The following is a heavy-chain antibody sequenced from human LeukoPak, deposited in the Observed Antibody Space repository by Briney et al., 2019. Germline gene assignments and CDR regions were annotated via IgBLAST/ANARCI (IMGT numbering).Heavy chain of an antibody. V-gene: IGHV4-34*01. J-gene: IGHJ4*02. Sequence: SETLSLTCAVYGGSFSGYYWSWIRQPPGKGLEWIGEINHSGSTNYNPSLKSRVTISVDTSKNQFSLKLSSVTAADTAVYYCARGYSNYDFWSGYYTRGYFDYWGQGTLVTVSS. CDR3: ARGYSNYDFWSGYYTRGYFDY. D-gene: IGHD3-3*01. CDR2: INHSGST. CDR1: GGSFSGYY.